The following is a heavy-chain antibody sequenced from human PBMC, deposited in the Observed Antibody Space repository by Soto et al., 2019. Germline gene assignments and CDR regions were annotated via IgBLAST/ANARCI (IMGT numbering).Heavy chain of an antibody. V-gene: IGHV3-48*01. CDR1: GFTFSSYS. D-gene: IGHD2-15*01. J-gene: IGHJ6*02. Sequence: VQLVESGGGLVQPGGSLRLSCAASGFTFSSYSMNWVRQAPGKGLEWVSYISSSSSTIYYADSVKGRFTISRDNDKNSLYLQMNSLRAEDTAVYYCASLDIVVVVAADPGYYYGMDVWGQGTTVTVSS. CDR2: ISSSSSTI. CDR3: ASLDIVVVVAADPGYYYGMDV.